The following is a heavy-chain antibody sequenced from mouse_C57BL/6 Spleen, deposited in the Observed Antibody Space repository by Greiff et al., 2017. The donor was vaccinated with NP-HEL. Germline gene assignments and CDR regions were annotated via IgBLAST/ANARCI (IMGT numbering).Heavy chain of an antibody. CDR2: IYPGDGDT. V-gene: IGHV1-82*01. CDR1: GYAFSSSW. CDR3: ARGEVVDFAY. J-gene: IGHJ3*01. Sequence: QVQLKESGPELVKPGASVKISCKASGYAFSSSWMNWVKQRPGKGLEWIGRIYPGDGDTNYNGKFKGKATLTADKSSSKAYMQLSSLTSEDSAVXFCARGEVVDFAYWGQGTLVTVS. D-gene: IGHD1-1*01.